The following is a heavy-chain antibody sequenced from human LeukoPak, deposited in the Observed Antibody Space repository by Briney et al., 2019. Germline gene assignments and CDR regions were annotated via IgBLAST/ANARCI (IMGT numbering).Heavy chain of an antibody. CDR2: ISAYNGNT. D-gene: IGHD3-22*01. Sequence: GASVRLSCKASGYTFTSYGISWVRQAPGQGLEWMGWISAYNGNTNYAQKLQGRVTMATDTSTSTAYMELRSLRSDDTAVYYCARVSSGYSPAAFDCWGQGSLVTVSS. CDR1: GYTFTSYG. CDR3: ARVSSGYSPAAFDC. J-gene: IGHJ4*02. V-gene: IGHV1-18*01.